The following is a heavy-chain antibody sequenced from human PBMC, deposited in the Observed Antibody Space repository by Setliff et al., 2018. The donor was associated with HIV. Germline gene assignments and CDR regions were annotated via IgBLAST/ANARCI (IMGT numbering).Heavy chain of an antibody. CDR2: INPSGGST. CDR1: GYTFTGYY. Sequence: GASVKVSCKASGYTFTGYYMHWVRQAPGQGLEWMGTINPSGGSTSYAQKFQGRVTMTRDTSTSTVYMELSSLRSEDTALYYCARQDIPTGYYLFDYWGQGTQVTVSS. J-gene: IGHJ4*02. D-gene: IGHD3-9*01. V-gene: IGHV1-46*01. CDR3: ARQDIPTGYYLFDY.